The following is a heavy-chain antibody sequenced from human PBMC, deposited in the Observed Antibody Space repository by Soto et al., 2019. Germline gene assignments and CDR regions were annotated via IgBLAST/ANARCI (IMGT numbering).Heavy chain of an antibody. CDR1: GYTFTSYG. Sequence: GASVKVACKASGYTFTSYGISWVRQAPGQGLEWMGWISAYNGNTNYAQKLQGRVTMTTDTSTSTAYMELRSLRSEDTAVYYCASKTPVVTLNGASLPYYYYYYGMDVWGQGTTVTVSS. CDR2: ISAYNGNT. D-gene: IGHD2-15*01. V-gene: IGHV1-18*01. CDR3: ASKTPVVTLNGASLPYYYYYYGMDV. J-gene: IGHJ6*02.